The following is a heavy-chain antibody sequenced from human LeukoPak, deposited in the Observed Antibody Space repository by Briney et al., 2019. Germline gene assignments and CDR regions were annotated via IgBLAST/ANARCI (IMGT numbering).Heavy chain of an antibody. J-gene: IGHJ4*02. CDR3: ARGADYGLRYYFDY. Sequence: GGSLRLSCAASGFTFDDYGMSWVRQAPGKGLEWVSGINWNGGSTGYAASVKGRFNISRDNAKNSLYLPMNCLSAENTALYYCARGADYGLRYYFDYWGQGTLVSVSS. CDR1: GFTFDDYG. V-gene: IGHV3-20*04. D-gene: IGHD4-17*01. CDR2: INWNGGST.